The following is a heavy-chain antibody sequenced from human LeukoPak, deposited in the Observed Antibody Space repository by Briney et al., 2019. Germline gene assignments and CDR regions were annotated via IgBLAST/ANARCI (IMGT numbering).Heavy chain of an antibody. CDR1: GGSISSYY. Sequence: PSETQSLTCTVSGGSISSYYWSWIRQPAGKGLEWIGRIYTSGSTNYNPSLKSRVTISVDTSKNQFSLKLSSVTAADTAVYYCARLGDYDSSGYYYLDYWGQGTLVTVSS. V-gene: IGHV4-4*07. J-gene: IGHJ4*02. CDR3: ARLGDYDSSGYYYLDY. CDR2: IYTSGST. D-gene: IGHD3-22*01.